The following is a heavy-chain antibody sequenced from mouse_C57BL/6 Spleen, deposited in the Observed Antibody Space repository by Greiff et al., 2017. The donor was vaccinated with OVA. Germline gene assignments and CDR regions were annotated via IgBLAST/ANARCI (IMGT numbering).Heavy chain of an antibody. CDR2: IDPANGNT. D-gene: IGHD2-10*01. CDR1: GFNIKNTY. CDR3: DRGAYYGNYGSWFAY. V-gene: IGHV14-3*01. J-gene: IGHJ3*01. Sequence: VQLQQSVAELVRPGASVKLSCTASGFNIKNTYMHWVKQRPEQGLEWIGRIDPANGNTKYAPKFQGQATITADTSSNTAYLQLSSLTSEATAIYYGDRGAYYGNYGSWFAYWGQGTLVTVSA.